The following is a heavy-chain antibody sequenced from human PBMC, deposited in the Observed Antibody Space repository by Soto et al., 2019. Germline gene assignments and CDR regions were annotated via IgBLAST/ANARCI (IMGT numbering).Heavy chain of an antibody. D-gene: IGHD2-21*02. V-gene: IGHV1-8*01. Sequence: QVQLVQSGAEMKKPGASVMLSCKASGYTFTSHDINWVRQATGQGLEWMGWMNPNSGNTGYAQKFQGRVTVTRNTSLSTAYMELSSLRSDDTAVYYCARRTTAWSAADYWGQGTLVTVSS. CDR2: MNPNSGNT. CDR3: ARRTTAWSAADY. J-gene: IGHJ4*02. CDR1: GYTFTSHD.